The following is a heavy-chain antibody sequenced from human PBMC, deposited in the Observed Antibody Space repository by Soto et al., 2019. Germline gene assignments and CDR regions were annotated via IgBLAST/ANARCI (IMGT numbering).Heavy chain of an antibody. CDR2: ISDDGSNT. V-gene: IGHV3-30-3*01. CDR1: GFTFSNYA. CDR3: ARRISKAAYNWSDP. Sequence: QVQLVESGGGVVQPGRSLRLSCAASGFTFSNYAMHWVRQAPGKGLEWVALISDDGSNTYYADSVKGRFTISRDNSKNILYLQINSLRTEDTAVYYCARRISKAAYNWSDPWGQGTLVTVSS. D-gene: IGHD2-15*01. J-gene: IGHJ5*02.